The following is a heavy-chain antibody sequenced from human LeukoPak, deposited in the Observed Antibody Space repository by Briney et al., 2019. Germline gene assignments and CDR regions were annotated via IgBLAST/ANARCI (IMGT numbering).Heavy chain of an antibody. CDR3: AGTYCSGGSCYSELYYYYYGMDV. J-gene: IGHJ6*04. D-gene: IGHD2-15*01. Sequence: PSETLSLTCAVSGYSISSGYYWGWIRQPPGKGLEWIGGIYHSGSTYYNPSLKSRVTISVDTSKNQFSLKLSSVTAADTAVYYCAGTYCSGGSCYSELYYYYYGMDVWGKGTTVTVSS. CDR2: IYHSGST. V-gene: IGHV4-38-2*01. CDR1: GYSISSGYY.